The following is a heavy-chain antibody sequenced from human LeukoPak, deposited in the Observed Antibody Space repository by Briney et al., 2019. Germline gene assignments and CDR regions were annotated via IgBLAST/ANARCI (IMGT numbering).Heavy chain of an antibody. J-gene: IGHJ4*02. Sequence: VAPVKVSCKASGGTFSSYAISWVRQAPGQGLEWMGWINPNSGGTNYAQKFQGRVTMTRDTSISTAYMELSRLRSDDTAVYYCARAPEIYDFWSGLGYWGQGTLVTVSS. V-gene: IGHV1-2*02. CDR3: ARAPEIYDFWSGLGY. CDR1: GGTFSSYA. CDR2: INPNSGGT. D-gene: IGHD3-3*01.